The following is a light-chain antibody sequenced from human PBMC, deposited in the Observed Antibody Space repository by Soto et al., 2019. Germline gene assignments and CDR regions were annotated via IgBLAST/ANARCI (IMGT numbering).Light chain of an antibody. V-gene: IGKV3-15*01. CDR2: GAS. J-gene: IGKJ3*01. Sequence: EIVMTQSPGTLSVSPGERATLYCRASQTVSRHLAWYQQKPGQAPRLLIFGASTRATGIPDRFSGSGSGTDFTLTISFLQSEDFAVYYCQQYNSWPLITFGPGTKVDIK. CDR1: QTVSRH. CDR3: QQYNSWPLIT.